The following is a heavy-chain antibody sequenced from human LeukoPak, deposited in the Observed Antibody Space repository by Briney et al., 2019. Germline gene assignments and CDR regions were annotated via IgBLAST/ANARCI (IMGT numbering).Heavy chain of an antibody. D-gene: IGHD5-12*01. CDR3: AGSGPYSGYAYVDYYYYGMDV. V-gene: IGHV1-3*01. J-gene: IGHJ6*02. CDR1: GYTFTSYA. Sequence: ASVKVSCKASGYTFTSYAMHWVRQAPGQRLEWMGWINAGNGNTKYSQKFQGRVTITRDTSASTAYMELSSLRSEDTAVYYCAGSGPYSGYAYVDYYYYGMDVWGQGTTVTVSS. CDR2: INAGNGNT.